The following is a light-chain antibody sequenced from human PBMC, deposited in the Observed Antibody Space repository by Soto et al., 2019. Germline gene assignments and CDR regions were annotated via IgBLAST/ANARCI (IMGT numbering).Light chain of an antibody. CDR1: QIVSSSY. Sequence: ELVLTQSPGTLSFSPGERATLSCRANQIVSSSYLAWYQQKPGQAPRLLIYGASHRAAGIPDRFSGSGSGTDFTLTVIRLEPEDFALYYCQHYGNSLTYTFGQGTKLEIK. CDR2: GAS. CDR3: QHYGNSLTYT. V-gene: IGKV3-20*01. J-gene: IGKJ2*01.